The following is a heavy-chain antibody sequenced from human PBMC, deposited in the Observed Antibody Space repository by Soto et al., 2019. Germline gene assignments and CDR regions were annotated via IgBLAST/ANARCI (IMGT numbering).Heavy chain of an antibody. CDR2: IIPSFGTA. D-gene: IGHD3-3*01. Sequence: QVQLVQSGAEVKKPGSSVKVSCKASGGTFSSYAISWVRQAPGQGLEWRGGIIPSFGTANYAQKFQARVTITADESTRTAYMELSSLRSEDTAVYYCARAPRLAVGSGYHYYCYYWGQGTLVTVSA. CDR3: ARAPRLAVGSGYHYYCYY. CDR1: GGTFSSYA. J-gene: IGHJ4*02. V-gene: IGHV1-69*01.